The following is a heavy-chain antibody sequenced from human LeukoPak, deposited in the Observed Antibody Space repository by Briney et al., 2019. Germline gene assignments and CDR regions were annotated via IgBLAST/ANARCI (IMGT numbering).Heavy chain of an antibody. Sequence: ASVKVSCKASGYTFTGYSLHWVRQAPGQGLEWMGWIDPNSGGTNYAQNFQGRVTMARDTSISTAYMELSSLRSDDTAVYYCARDRFYSDSSGYVPSYFDLWGRGTLVTVSS. CDR1: GYTFTGYS. D-gene: IGHD3-22*01. V-gene: IGHV1-2*02. CDR3: ARDRFYSDSSGYVPSYFDL. CDR2: IDPNSGGT. J-gene: IGHJ2*01.